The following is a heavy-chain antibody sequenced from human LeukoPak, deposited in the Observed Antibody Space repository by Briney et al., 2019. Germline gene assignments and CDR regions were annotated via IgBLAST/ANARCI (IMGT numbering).Heavy chain of an antibody. CDR3: ARDRDYNLADSFDH. V-gene: IGHV3-9*01. CDR1: GFTFDEFA. Sequence: GGSLRLSCAASGFTFDEFAMPWVRQAPGKGLEWVSGINFNGDTTRYAHSVKGRFTISGDNARKALYLQMNGLRGEDTALYYCARDRDYNLADSFDHWGQGTLVTVSS. D-gene: IGHD5-24*01. CDR2: INFNGDTT. J-gene: IGHJ4*02.